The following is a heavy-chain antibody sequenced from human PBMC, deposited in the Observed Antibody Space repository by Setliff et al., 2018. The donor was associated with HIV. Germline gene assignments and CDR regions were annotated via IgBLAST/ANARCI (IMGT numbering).Heavy chain of an antibody. V-gene: IGHV4-39*01. J-gene: IGHJ4*02. CDR3: ARAYRCRCGCCYSY. CDR2: IFYSGST. D-gene: IGHD2-15*01. Sequence: SETLSLTCIVSGDSITSNFHYLGWSRQPPGKGLEWIGTIFYSGSTYYNPSLMSRVTISTATSKNQFSLKPSSVAAADKALDYCARAYRCRCGCCYSYWGQGALVTVSS. CDR1: GDSITSNFHY.